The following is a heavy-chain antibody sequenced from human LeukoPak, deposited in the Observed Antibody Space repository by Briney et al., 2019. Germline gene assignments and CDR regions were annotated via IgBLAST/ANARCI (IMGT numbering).Heavy chain of an antibody. V-gene: IGHV4-38-2*02. CDR2: VYHSGTT. D-gene: IGHD1-1*01. CDR3: ARDAGHQLSRRNYYAMDV. CDR1: GYSINDGYY. Sequence: SETLSLTCAVSGYSINDGYYWGWIRQPPEKGLEWIGSVYHSGTTYYNPSLQSRVGISADMSRNQFSLKLSSVTAADTAVYYCARDAGHQLSRRNYYAMDVWGQGTTVTVSS. J-gene: IGHJ6*02.